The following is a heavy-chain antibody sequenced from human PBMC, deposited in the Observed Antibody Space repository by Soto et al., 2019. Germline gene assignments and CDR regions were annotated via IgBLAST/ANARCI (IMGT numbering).Heavy chain of an antibody. CDR1: VGSISSSSYY. CDR2: IYYSGST. Sequence: SETLSLTCTVSVGSISSSSYYWGWIRQPPGKGLEWIGSIYYSGSTYYNPSLKSRVTISVDTSKNQFSLKLSSVTAADTAVYYCARRPRYSSTYYFDYWGQGTLVTVSS. D-gene: IGHD6-13*01. V-gene: IGHV4-39*01. CDR3: ARRPRYSSTYYFDY. J-gene: IGHJ4*02.